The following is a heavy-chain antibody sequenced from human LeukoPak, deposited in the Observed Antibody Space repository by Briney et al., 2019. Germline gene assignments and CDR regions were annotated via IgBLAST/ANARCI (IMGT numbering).Heavy chain of an antibody. Sequence: SVKVSCKASGGTFSSYAISWVRQAPGQGLEWMGGIIPIFGTANYAQKFQGRVTITADESTSTAYMELSSLRSEDTAVYYCAREPTHYYGSSGYQNWFDPWGQGTLVTVSS. J-gene: IGHJ5*02. CDR3: AREPTHYYGSSGYQNWFDP. CDR2: IIPIFGTA. CDR1: GGTFSSYA. D-gene: IGHD3-22*01. V-gene: IGHV1-69*13.